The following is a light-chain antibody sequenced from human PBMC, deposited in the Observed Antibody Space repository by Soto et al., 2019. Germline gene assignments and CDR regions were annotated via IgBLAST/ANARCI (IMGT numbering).Light chain of an antibody. Sequence: QSVLTQPPSASGSPGQSVAISCTGTNSDVGGYNYVSWYQQHPGKAPKLMIYEVNKRPSGVPDRFSGSKSGNTASLTASGLQAVDEADYYCSSYAGSSNVFGTGTKGTVL. V-gene: IGLV2-8*01. CDR1: NSDVGGYNY. J-gene: IGLJ1*01. CDR3: SSYAGSSNV. CDR2: EVN.